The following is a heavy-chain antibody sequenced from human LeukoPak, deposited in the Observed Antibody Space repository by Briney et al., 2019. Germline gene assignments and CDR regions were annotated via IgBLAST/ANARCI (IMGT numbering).Heavy chain of an antibody. Sequence: GGSLRLSCAASGFTFSSYAMSWVRQAPGEGLEWVSAISGSGGSTYYADSVKGRFTISRDNSKNTLYLQMNSLRAEDTAVYYCARVMVATKYYFDYWGQGTLVTVSS. CDR1: GFTFSSYA. CDR2: ISGSGGST. D-gene: IGHD2-8*01. CDR3: ARVMVATKYYFDY. V-gene: IGHV3-23*01. J-gene: IGHJ4*02.